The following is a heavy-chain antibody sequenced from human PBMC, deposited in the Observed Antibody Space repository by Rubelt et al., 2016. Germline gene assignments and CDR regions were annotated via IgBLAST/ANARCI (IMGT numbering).Heavy chain of an antibody. V-gene: IGHV3-48*02. CDR1: RGYN. CDR2: IRGSSGTI. CDR3: ARANGMDV. J-gene: IGHJ6*02. Sequence: RGYNMNWVRQAPGKGLEWVSYIRGSSGTIYYADSVEGRFTISRDNAKNSLYLQMNSLSDDDTAVYYCARANGMDVWGQGTTVTVSS.